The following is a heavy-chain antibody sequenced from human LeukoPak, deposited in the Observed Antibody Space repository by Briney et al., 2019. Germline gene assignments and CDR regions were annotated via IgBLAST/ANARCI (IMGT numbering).Heavy chain of an antibody. CDR2: INHSGST. Sequence: SETLSLTCAVYGGSFSGYYWSRIRQPPGKGLEWIGEINHSGSTNYNPSLKSRVTISVDTSKNQFSLKLSSVTAADTAVYYCARGRRQVYYYYGMDVWGQGTTVTVSS. CDR1: GGSFSGYY. D-gene: IGHD1-14*01. V-gene: IGHV4-34*01. J-gene: IGHJ6*02. CDR3: ARGRRQVYYYYGMDV.